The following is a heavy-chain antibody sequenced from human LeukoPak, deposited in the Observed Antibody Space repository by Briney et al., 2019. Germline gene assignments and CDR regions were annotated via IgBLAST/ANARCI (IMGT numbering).Heavy chain of an antibody. Sequence: SETLSLTCTVSGCTISSKCLYWVCLRQPPGKGLAWVGGIYYSESTYYNPSLKSRVTISIDTSKNHLSLKLRSVTAADTGVYYCAIYLRTKLSFDCWGQGTLVTVSS. V-gene: IGHV4-39*02. CDR3: AIYLRTKLSFDC. J-gene: IGHJ4*02. CDR2: IYYSEST. D-gene: IGHD2-2*02. CDR1: GCTISSKCLY.